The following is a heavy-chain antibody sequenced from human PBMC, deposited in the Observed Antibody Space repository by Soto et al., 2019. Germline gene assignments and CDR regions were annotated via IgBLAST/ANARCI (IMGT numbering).Heavy chain of an antibody. V-gene: IGHV1-69*06. CDR2: IIPIFGTA. Sequence: QVQLVQSGAEVKKPGSSVKVSCKASGGTFSSYAISWVRQAPGQGLEWMGGIIPIFGTANYAQKFQGRVTITADKSTSTAYMELSSLRSEDTAVYYCARATLWELPSAPAYFDYWGQGTLVTVSS. CDR1: GGTFSSYA. J-gene: IGHJ4*02. D-gene: IGHD1-26*01. CDR3: ARATLWELPSAPAYFDY.